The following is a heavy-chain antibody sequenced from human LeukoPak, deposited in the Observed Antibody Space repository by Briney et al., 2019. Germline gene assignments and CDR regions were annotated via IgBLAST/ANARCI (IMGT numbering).Heavy chain of an antibody. D-gene: IGHD2-15*01. CDR3: ARVICGGGSCYSDNWFDP. CDR2: IYTSGST. CDR1: GASISGYY. J-gene: IGHJ5*02. V-gene: IGHV4-4*07. Sequence: PSETLSLTCTVSGASISGYYWTWIRQPAGKGLEWIGRIYTSGSTKYNSSLKSRVSMSVDTSRNQFSLKVSSVTAADTAVYYCARVICGGGSCYSDNWFDPWGQGTLVTVSS.